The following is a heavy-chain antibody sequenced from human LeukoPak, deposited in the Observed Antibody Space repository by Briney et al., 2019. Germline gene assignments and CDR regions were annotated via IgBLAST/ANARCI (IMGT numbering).Heavy chain of an antibody. J-gene: IGHJ4*02. V-gene: IGHV1-69*13. CDR1: GGTFSSYA. D-gene: IGHD3-10*01. CDR2: IIPIFGTA. CDR3: ARVGLGHYFDY. Sequence: SVKVSCKASGGTFSSYAISWVRQAPGQGLEWMGGIIPIFGTANYAQKFQGRVAITADESTSTAYMKLSSLRSEDTAVYYCARVGLGHYFDYWGQGTLVTVSS.